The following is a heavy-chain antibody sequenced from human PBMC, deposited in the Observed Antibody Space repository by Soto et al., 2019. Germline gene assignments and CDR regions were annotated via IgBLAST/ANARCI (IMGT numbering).Heavy chain of an antibody. Sequence: ELQLLESGGGLVQPGGSLRLSCAASGFTFSSYAMSWVRQAPGKGLEWVSAISGSGGSTYYADSVKGRFTISRDNSKNTLYLQMNSLRAEDTAVYYCAKGPDYYYYYGMDVWGQGTTVTVSS. CDR3: AKGPDYYYYYGMDV. CDR2: ISGSGGST. V-gene: IGHV3-23*01. J-gene: IGHJ6*02. CDR1: GFTFSSYA.